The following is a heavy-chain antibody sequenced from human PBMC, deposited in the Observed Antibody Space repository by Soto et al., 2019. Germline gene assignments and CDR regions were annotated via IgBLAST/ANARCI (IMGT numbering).Heavy chain of an antibody. CDR1: GFTFSSYS. D-gene: IGHD6-13*01. Sequence: GGSLRLSCAASGFTFSSYSMNWVRQAPGKGLEWVSSISSSSSYIYYADSVKGRFTISRDNAKNSLYLQMNSLRAEDTAVYYCARISGREQQLKVYYYMDVWGKGTTVTVSS. J-gene: IGHJ6*03. CDR3: ARISGREQQLKVYYYMDV. V-gene: IGHV3-21*01. CDR2: ISSSSSYI.